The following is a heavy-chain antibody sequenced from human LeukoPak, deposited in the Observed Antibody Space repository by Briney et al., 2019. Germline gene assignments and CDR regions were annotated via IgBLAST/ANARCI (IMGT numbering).Heavy chain of an antibody. CDR3: ARGVKLYCSGGSCLPFDY. CDR2: INHSGST. J-gene: IGHJ4*02. Sequence: SETLSLTCTVYGGSFSGYYWSWIRQPPGKGLEWIGEINHSGSTNYNPSLKSRVTISVDTSKNQFSLKLSSVTAADTAVYYCARGVKLYCSGGSCLPFDYWGQGTLVTVSS. D-gene: IGHD2-15*01. V-gene: IGHV4-34*01. CDR1: GGSFSGYY.